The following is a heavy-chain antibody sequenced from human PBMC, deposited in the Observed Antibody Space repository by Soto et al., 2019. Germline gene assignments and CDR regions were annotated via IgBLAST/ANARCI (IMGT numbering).Heavy chain of an antibody. J-gene: IGHJ4*02. CDR1: GGSISVNSW. V-gene: IGHV4-4*02. Sequence: QVQLQESGPGLVSPSGTLSLTCAVSGGSISVNSWWTWVRQPPGKGLEWIGEIYHSGTANYNPSLRGRVTISVDKSKNQFSLKLTSVTAADTAVYFCARGGSYLFDYWGQGTLVTVSS. CDR2: IYHSGTA. CDR3: ARGGSYLFDY. D-gene: IGHD3-10*01.